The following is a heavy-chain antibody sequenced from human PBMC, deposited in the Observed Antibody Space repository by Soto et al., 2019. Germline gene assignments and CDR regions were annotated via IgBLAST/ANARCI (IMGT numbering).Heavy chain of an antibody. CDR1: GFTVTSTY. CDR3: GRHEGIAAHITNWFDP. CDR2: IHSGGTT. Sequence: PGGSLRLSCTVSGFTVTSTYMSWIRQAPGKGLEWISVIHSGGTTYYADSVKGRFTISRDNSKNTLYLQMNSLRAEDTAVYYCGRHEGIAAHITNWFDPWGQGTLVTVS. D-gene: IGHD6-6*01. V-gene: IGHV3-66*04. J-gene: IGHJ5*02.